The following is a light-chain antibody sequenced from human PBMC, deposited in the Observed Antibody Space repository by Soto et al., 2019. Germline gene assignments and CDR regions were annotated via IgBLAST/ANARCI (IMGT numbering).Light chain of an antibody. CDR3: QQRSNWPPT. V-gene: IGKV3-11*01. CDR1: QSVSSY. Sequence: EIVMTQSPATLSVSPGERATLSCRASQSVSSYLAWYQQKPGQAPRLLIYDASTRATGIPARFSGSGSGTDFTLTITSLEPEDFAVYYCQQRSNWPPTFGQGIKVDI. CDR2: DAS. J-gene: IGKJ1*01.